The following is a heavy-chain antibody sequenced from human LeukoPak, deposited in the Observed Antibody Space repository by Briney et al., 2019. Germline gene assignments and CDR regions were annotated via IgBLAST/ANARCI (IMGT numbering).Heavy chain of an antibody. Sequence: SETLSLTCTVSGGSISPYYWSWIRQSPGKGLEWIGYIYSSGSANYNPSLKRRVTISVDTSKNQFSLKLSSVTAADTAVYYCARMGGYSGYATHWGQGTLVTVSS. CDR3: ARMGGYSGYATH. CDR2: IYSSGSA. D-gene: IGHD5-12*01. J-gene: IGHJ4*02. CDR1: GGSISPYY. V-gene: IGHV4-59*08.